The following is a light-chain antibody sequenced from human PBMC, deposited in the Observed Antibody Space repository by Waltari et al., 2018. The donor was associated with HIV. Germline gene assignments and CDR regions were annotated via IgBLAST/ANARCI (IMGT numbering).Light chain of an antibody. J-gene: IGLJ3*02. Sequence: QSVLTQPPSVSGAPGQRVTISCTGCTSNIAAGYDVHWYHQLPGTAPGLLIYANTNRPSGVPDRFSGSKSVTSASLASTGLQAEDEADYYCQSYDSSLGGAVFGGGTKLTVL. CDR2: ANT. V-gene: IGLV1-40*01. CDR1: TSNIAAGYD. CDR3: QSYDSSLGGAV.